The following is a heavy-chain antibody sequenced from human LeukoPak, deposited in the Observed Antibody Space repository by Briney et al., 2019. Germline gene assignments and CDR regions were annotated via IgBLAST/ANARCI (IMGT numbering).Heavy chain of an antibody. D-gene: IGHD2-21*01. Sequence: GRSLRLSCAASGFTFSSYGMHWVRQAPGKGLEWVSAIIRSGGTYYADSVEGRFTISRDNSKNTLYLEMNSLRAEDTAVYYCAKDLTLYGDFPYFDYWGRGTLVTVSS. CDR2: IIRSGGT. CDR3: AKDLTLYGDFPYFDY. V-gene: IGHV3-23*01. CDR1: GFTFSSYG. J-gene: IGHJ4*02.